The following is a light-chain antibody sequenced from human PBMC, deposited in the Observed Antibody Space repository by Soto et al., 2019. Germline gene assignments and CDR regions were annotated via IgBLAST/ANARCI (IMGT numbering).Light chain of an antibody. J-gene: IGKJ1*01. V-gene: IGKV3-20*01. CDR3: QQYDSSGT. CDR2: GVS. CDR1: QSVPSNF. Sequence: EIVLTQSPGTLPLSPGERATLSCRASQSVPSNFLAWYQHKPGQAPILVIYGVSRRATGIPDRCSGSGSGTDFTLTISRLEPEDFAVYYCQQYDSSGTFGQGTKVEVK.